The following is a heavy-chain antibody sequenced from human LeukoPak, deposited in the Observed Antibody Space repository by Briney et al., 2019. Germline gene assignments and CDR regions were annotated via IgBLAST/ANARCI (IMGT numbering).Heavy chain of an antibody. CDR2: ISSSSSYI. D-gene: IGHD2-15*01. CDR1: GFTFSSYS. CDR3: ARHPSGYCSGGSCYLRIDY. V-gene: IGHV3-21*01. Sequence: GGSLRLSCAASGFTFSSYSMNWVRQAPGKGLEWVSSISSSSSYIYYADSEKGRFTISRDNAKNSLYLQMNSLRAEDTAVYYCARHPSGYCSGGSCYLRIDYWGQGTLVTVSS. J-gene: IGHJ4*02.